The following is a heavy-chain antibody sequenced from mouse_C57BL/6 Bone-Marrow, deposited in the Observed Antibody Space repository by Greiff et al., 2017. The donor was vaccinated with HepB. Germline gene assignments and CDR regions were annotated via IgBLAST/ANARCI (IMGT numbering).Heavy chain of an antibody. CDR1: GYTFTDYE. CDR2: IDPETGGT. V-gene: IGHV1-15*01. Sequence: VKLMESGAELVRPGASVTLSCKASGYTFTDYEMHWVKQTPVHGLEWIGAIDPETGGTAYNQKFKGKAILTADKSSSTAYMELRSLTSEDSAVYYCTRSKVPYYYGSRGFDYWGQGTTLPVSS. J-gene: IGHJ2*01. CDR3: TRSKVPYYYGSRGFDY. D-gene: IGHD1-1*01.